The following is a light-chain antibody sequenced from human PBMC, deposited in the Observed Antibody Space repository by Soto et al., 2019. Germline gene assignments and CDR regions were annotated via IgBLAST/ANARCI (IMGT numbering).Light chain of an antibody. CDR2: GAS. CDR1: QSVSSSY. V-gene: IGKV3-15*01. J-gene: IGKJ1*01. Sequence: EIVWTQSPGTLSLSPGERATLSCRASQSVSSSYLAWYQQKPGQAPRLLIYGASTRATGIPARFSGSGSGTEFTLTISSLQSEDFAVYYCQQYNTWPPVTFGQGTKVDIK. CDR3: QQYNTWPPVT.